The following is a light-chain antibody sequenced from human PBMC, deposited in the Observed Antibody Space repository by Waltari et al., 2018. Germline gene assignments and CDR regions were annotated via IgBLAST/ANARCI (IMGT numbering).Light chain of an antibody. Sequence: QSALTQPASVSGSPGQSITISCTGTSSDVGAFNYVSWYQQHPGKAPKLIIYDVTNLPSGVSSRFSASKFGNMASLTISGLQADDEADYYCSSYSSSSALRVFGGGTKLTVL. V-gene: IGLV2-14*03. J-gene: IGLJ3*02. CDR1: SSDVGAFNY. CDR3: SSYSSSSALRV. CDR2: DVT.